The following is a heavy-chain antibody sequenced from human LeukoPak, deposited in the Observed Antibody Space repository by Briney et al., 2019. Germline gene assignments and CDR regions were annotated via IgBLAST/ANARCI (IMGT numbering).Heavy chain of an antibody. CDR3: ARALTTTGGDY. CDR2: IFYSGST. Sequence: SETLSLTCTVSGASIGSGGYYWSWIRQHPGKGLEWTGCIFYSGSTFYNPSLKSRVTISVDTSKNQFSLKLSSVTAADTAVYYCARALTTTGGDYWGQGTLVTVYS. D-gene: IGHD4-17*01. J-gene: IGHJ4*02. V-gene: IGHV4-31*03. CDR1: GASIGSGGYY.